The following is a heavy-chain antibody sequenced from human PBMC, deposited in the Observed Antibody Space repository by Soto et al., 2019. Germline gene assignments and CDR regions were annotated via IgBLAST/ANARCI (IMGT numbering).Heavy chain of an antibody. Sequence: QVQLQESGPGLVKPSETLSLTCTVSGGSISSYYWSWIRQPPGKGLEWIGYIYYSGSTNYNPSLKSRVTISVDTSKNQFSLKLSSVTAADTAVYYCARGETGTTFDYWGQGTLVTVSS. CDR1: GGSISSYY. V-gene: IGHV4-59*01. D-gene: IGHD1-1*01. J-gene: IGHJ4*02. CDR2: IYYSGST. CDR3: ARGETGTTFDY.